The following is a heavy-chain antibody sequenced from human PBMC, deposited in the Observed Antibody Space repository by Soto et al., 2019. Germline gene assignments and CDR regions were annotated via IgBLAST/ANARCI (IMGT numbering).Heavy chain of an antibody. V-gene: IGHV4-34*01. CDR1: GVSFSGYY. Sequence: SETLSLTCAVYGVSFSGYYWSWIRQPPGKGLEWIGEINHSGSTNYNPSLKSRVTISVDTSKNQFSLKLSSVTAADTAVYYCARRRKVATIQGYYYYYYGMDVWGQGTTVTVSS. J-gene: IGHJ6*02. CDR2: INHSGST. D-gene: IGHD5-12*01. CDR3: ARRRKVATIQGYYYYYYGMDV.